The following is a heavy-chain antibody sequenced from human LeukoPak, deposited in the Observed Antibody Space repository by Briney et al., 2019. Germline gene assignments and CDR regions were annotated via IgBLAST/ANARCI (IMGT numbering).Heavy chain of an antibody. CDR3: ARDRSSWYSDY. V-gene: IGHV1-18*01. Sequence: ASVKVSCKASGGTFSSYAISWVRQAPGQGLEWMGWISAYNGNTNYAQKLQGRVTMTTDTSTSTAYMELRSLRSDDTAVYYCARDRSSWYSDYWGQGTLVTVSS. D-gene: IGHD6-13*01. CDR1: GGTFSSYA. CDR2: ISAYNGNT. J-gene: IGHJ4*02.